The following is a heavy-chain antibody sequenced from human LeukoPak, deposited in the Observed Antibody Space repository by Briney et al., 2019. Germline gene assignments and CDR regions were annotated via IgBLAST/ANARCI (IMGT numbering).Heavy chain of an antibody. CDR3: ARGLYVYSGYDLRYYYMDV. CDR1: GYSISSGYY. D-gene: IGHD5-12*01. J-gene: IGHJ6*03. V-gene: IGHV4-61*01. CDR2: IYHRGST. Sequence: SETLSLTCTVSGYSISSGYYWSWIRQPPGKGLEWIGYIYHRGSTNYNPSLKSRVTTSVDTSKNQFSLKLSSVTAADTAVYYCARGLYVYSGYDLRYYYMDVWGKGTTVTVSS.